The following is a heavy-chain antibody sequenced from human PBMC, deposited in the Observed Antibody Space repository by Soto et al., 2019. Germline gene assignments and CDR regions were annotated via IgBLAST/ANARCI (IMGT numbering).Heavy chain of an antibody. CDR3: ARIYSYYYDSSGYPGGYYYYYGMDV. V-gene: IGHV4-39*01. CDR2: IYYSGST. CDR1: GGSISSSSYY. Sequence: ASETLSLTCTVSGGSISSSSYYWGWIRQPPGKGLEWIGSIYYSGSTYYNPSLKSRVTISVDTSKNQFSLKLSSVTAADTAVYYCARIYSYYYDSSGYPGGYYYYYGMDVWGQGTTVTVSS. D-gene: IGHD3-22*01. J-gene: IGHJ6*02.